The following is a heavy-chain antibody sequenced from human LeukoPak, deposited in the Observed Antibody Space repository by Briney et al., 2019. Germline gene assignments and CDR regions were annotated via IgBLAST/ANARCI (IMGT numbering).Heavy chain of an antibody. D-gene: IGHD2-2*01. Sequence: SETLSLTCTVSDGSISSYYWSWIRQPPGKGLEWIGYIYYSGSTNYNLSLKSRVTISVDTSKNQFSLKLSSVTAADTAVYYCARVPAALNYYYYYGMDVWGQGTTVTVSS. CDR2: IYYSGST. CDR3: ARVPAALNYYYYYGMDV. CDR1: DGSISSYY. V-gene: IGHV4-59*01. J-gene: IGHJ6*02.